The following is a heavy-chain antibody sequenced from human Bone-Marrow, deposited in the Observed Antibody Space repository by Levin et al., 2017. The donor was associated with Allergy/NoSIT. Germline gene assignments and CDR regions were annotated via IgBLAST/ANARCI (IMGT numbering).Heavy chain of an antibody. J-gene: IGHJ4*02. CDR2: ISSSSSYT. CDR3: AGVSTHSGYDRIDY. CDR1: GFTFSDYY. Sequence: PGGSLRLSCAASGFTFSDYYMSWIRQAPGKGLEWVSYISSSSSYTNYADSVKGRFTISRDNAKNSLYLQMNSLRAEDTAVYYCAGVSTHSGYDRIDYWGQGTLVTVSS. D-gene: IGHD5-12*01. V-gene: IGHV3-11*03.